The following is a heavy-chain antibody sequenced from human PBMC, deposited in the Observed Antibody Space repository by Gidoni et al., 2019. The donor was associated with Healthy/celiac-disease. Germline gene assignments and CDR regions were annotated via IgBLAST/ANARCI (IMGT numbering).Heavy chain of an antibody. V-gene: IGHV4-39*01. D-gene: IGHD6-6*01. Sequence: QLQLQESGSGLVKPSETLSLTCTVSGVSFSSSSYYLGWIRQPPGEGLEWIESIYYSGSTYYNPSLKSQVTISVDTSKNQCSLKLSSVTAADTAVYYCLVPPPSSSSQFEYWGQGTLVTVSS. CDR3: LVPPPSSSSQFEY. CDR1: GVSFSSSSYY. J-gene: IGHJ4*02. CDR2: IYYSGST.